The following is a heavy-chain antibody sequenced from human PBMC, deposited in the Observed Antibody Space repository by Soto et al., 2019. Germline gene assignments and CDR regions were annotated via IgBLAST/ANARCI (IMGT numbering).Heavy chain of an antibody. CDR3: ARDLRGYSYGYGAFDI. Sequence: SETLSLTCTVSSGSICIYYWSWIRQTPGKGLEWIGYIYYSGSTNYNPSLKSRVTISVDTSKNQFSLKLSSVTAADTAVYYCARDLRGYSYGYGAFDIWGQGTMVTVSS. J-gene: IGHJ3*02. CDR1: SGSICIYY. CDR2: IYYSGST. D-gene: IGHD5-18*01. V-gene: IGHV4-59*01.